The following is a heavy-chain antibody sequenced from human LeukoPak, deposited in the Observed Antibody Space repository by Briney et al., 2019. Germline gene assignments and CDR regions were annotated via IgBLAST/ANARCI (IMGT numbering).Heavy chain of an antibody. CDR3: AREREQWLGKDWFDP. J-gene: IGHJ5*02. CDR2: IYTSGST. Sequence: SEPLSLTCTVSGRSNRSYYWLWIRQPAAKGREGIGSIYTSGSTNYNPSLKSRVTMSVDTSKNQFSLKLSSVTAADTAVYYCAREREQWLGKDWFDPWGQGTLVTVSS. CDR1: GRSNRSYY. D-gene: IGHD6-19*01. V-gene: IGHV4-4*07.